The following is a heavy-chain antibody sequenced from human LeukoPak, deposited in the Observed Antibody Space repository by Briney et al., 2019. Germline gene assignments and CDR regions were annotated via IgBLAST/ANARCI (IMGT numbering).Heavy chain of an antibody. CDR2: TFYRSKWYN. CDR1: GDSVSSNSVG. CDR3: ARGNTMVRGALESEYFQH. D-gene: IGHD3-10*01. Sequence: SQTLSLTCAISGDSVSSNSVGWNCLRQSPSRGLECLGRTFYRSKWYNNYAVSVKSRIVINPDTSKSQFSLQLNSVTPEDTAVYYCARGNTMVRGALESEYFQHWGQGTPVTVSS. J-gene: IGHJ1*01. V-gene: IGHV6-1*01.